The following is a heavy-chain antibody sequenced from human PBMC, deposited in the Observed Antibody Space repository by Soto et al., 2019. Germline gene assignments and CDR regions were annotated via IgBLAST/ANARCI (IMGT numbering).Heavy chain of an antibody. CDR1: GFTFSSYD. J-gene: IGHJ3*02. CDR2: IGTAGDT. V-gene: IGHV3-13*01. D-gene: IGHD5-12*01. CDR3: ARNSGYELDDAFDI. Sequence: GGSLRFSCAASGFTFSSYDMHWVRQATGKGLEWVSAIGTAGDTYYPGSVKGRFTISRENAKNSLYLQMNSLRAGDTAVYYCARNSGYELDDAFDIWGQGTMVTVSS.